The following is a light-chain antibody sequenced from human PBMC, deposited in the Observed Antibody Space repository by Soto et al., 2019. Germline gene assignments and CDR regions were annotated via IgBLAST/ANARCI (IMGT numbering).Light chain of an antibody. CDR1: RSNIGSNY. CDR3: AAWDDSLNGFYV. V-gene: IGLV1-44*01. Sequence: QSVLTQPPSASGTPGQRVTMSCSGGRSNIGSNYVYWYQQLPGTAPKLLIYSNNQRPSGVPDRFSGSKSGTSASLAISGLQSEDEADYYCAAWDDSLNGFYVFGTGTKVTVL. J-gene: IGLJ1*01. CDR2: SNN.